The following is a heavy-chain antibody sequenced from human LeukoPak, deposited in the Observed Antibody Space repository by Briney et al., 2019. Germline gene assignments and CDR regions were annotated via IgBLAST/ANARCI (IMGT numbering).Heavy chain of an antibody. D-gene: IGHD1-26*01. CDR2: ISSSSTI. CDR1: GFTFSTYT. Sequence: GSLRLSCAASGFTFSTYTMNWVRQAPGKGLEWVSYISSSSTIYYADSVKGRFTISRDNAKNSLYLQMNSLRADDTAVYYCAREYGRSIQYWGQGTLVTVSS. V-gene: IGHV3-48*04. J-gene: IGHJ4*02. CDR3: AREYGRSIQY.